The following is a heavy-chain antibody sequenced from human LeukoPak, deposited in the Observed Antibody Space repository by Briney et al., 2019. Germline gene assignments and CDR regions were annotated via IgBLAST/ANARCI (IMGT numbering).Heavy chain of an antibody. V-gene: IGHV3-48*03. Sequence: GGSLRLSCAASEFTFSSYEMNWVRQAPGKGLEWISYISSSGSTIYYADSVKGRFTISRDNAQKSLYLQMNSLRAEDTAVYYCARDRGAIMIFGVLIISYFDYWGQGTLVTVSS. CDR2: ISSSGSTI. CDR3: ARDRGAIMIFGVLIISYFDY. D-gene: IGHD3-3*01. CDR1: EFTFSSYE. J-gene: IGHJ4*02.